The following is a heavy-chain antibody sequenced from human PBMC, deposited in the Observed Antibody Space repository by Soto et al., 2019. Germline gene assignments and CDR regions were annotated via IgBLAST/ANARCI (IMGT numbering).Heavy chain of an antibody. Sequence: VKVSCKTSGYSFGDFYIHWVRQAPGQGLEWMGWMNPDSGVTDLAQKFRGRVTLARDTSTNTAYMALDRLSSEDNGVYYCARGGSMVTESYFDFWGQGTLVTVS. D-gene: IGHD2-21*02. J-gene: IGHJ4*02. CDR1: GYSFGDFY. CDR2: MNPDSGVT. CDR3: ARGGSMVTESYFDF. V-gene: IGHV1-2*02.